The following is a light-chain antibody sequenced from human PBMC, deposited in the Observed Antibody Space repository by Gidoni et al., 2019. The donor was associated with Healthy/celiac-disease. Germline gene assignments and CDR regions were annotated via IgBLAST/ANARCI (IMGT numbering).Light chain of an antibody. CDR1: QSVSSN. V-gene: IGKV3-15*01. CDR2: GAS. CDR3: QQYNNWPYT. Sequence: EIVMTQSPATLSVSPGERATLSCRASQSVSSNLAWYQQKPGQAPRLLIYGASTRATGIPARFSGSGSGAELTLTLSSLQSGDFAVYYCQQYNNWPYTFGQGTKLEIK. J-gene: IGKJ2*01.